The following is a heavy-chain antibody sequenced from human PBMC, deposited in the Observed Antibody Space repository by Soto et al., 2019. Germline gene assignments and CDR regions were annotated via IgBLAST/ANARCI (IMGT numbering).Heavy chain of an antibody. D-gene: IGHD5-12*01. CDR1: GGSISSSSYY. CDR3: ARGRDRDGYNSGNWFDP. CDR2: IYYSGST. V-gene: IGHV4-39*07. Sequence: SETLSLTCTVSGGSISSSSYYWGWIRQPPGKGLEWIGSIYYSGSTNYNPSLKSRVTISVDTSKNQFSLKLSSVTAADTAVYYCARGRDRDGYNSGNWFDPWGQGTLVTVSS. J-gene: IGHJ5*02.